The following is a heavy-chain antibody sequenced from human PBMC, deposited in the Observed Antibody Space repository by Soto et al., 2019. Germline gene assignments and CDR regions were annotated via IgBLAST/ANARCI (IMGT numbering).Heavy chain of an antibody. CDR1: GFTFNSYS. J-gene: IGHJ5*02. Sequence: EVQLVESGGGLVQPGGSLRLSCAASGFTFNSYSMNWVRQASGKGLEWVSYISSSSTTKYYTESVKGQFTISRDNAKHSLYIQMNRLRDDDTAVYYCARPSSGSDNWFDPWGQGNLVTVPS. CDR2: ISSSSTTK. CDR3: ARPSSGSDNWFDP. V-gene: IGHV3-48*02. D-gene: IGHD6-19*01.